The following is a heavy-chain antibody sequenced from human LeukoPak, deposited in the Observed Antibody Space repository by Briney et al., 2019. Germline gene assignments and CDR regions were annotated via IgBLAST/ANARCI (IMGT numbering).Heavy chain of an antibody. D-gene: IGHD3-10*01. Sequence: GGSLRLSCAASGFTFSSYGVHWVRQAPGKGLEWVAVIWYDGSNKYYADSVKGRFTISRDNSKNTLYLQMNSLRAEDTAVYYCARADSSITYYYGSGSYFDYWGQGTLVTVSS. CDR3: ARADSSITYYYGSGSYFDY. CDR2: IWYDGSNK. J-gene: IGHJ4*02. CDR1: GFTFSSYG. V-gene: IGHV3-33*01.